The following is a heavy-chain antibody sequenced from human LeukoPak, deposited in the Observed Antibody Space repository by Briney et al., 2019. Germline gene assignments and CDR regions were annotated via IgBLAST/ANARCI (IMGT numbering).Heavy chain of an antibody. D-gene: IGHD5-18*01. CDR2: ISAYNGNT. V-gene: IGHV1-18*01. J-gene: IGHJ4*02. Sequence: ASVKVSCKASGYTFTSYGIIWVRQAPGQGLEWMGWISAYNGNTNYAQKLQGRVTMTTDTSTSTAYMELRSLRSGDTAVYYCARTRIQLWFAHGEPPTDYWGQGTLVTVSS. CDR3: ARTRIQLWFAHGEPPTDY. CDR1: GYTFTSYG.